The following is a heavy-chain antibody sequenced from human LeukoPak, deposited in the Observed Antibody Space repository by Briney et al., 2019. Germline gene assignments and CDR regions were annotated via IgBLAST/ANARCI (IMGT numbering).Heavy chain of an antibody. J-gene: IGHJ4*02. CDR1: GGTFSSYA. V-gene: IGHV1-69*13. CDR2: IIPIFGTA. CDR3: ARLLKPYCSSTSCYGRVTGTPSYFDY. Sequence: SVKVSCKASGGTFSSYAISWVRQAPGQGLEWMGGIIPIFGTANYAQKFQGRVTITADESTSTAYMELSSLRSEDTAVYYCARLLKPYCSSTSCYGRVTGTPSYFDYWGQGTLVTVSS. D-gene: IGHD2-2*01.